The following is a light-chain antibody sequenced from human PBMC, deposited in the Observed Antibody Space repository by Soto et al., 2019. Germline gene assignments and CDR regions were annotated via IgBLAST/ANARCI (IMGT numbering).Light chain of an antibody. CDR1: QSVLYSSNNKNY. V-gene: IGKV4-1*01. Sequence: DIVMTQSPDSLAMSLGERATINCKSSQSVLYSSNNKNYFAWYQQKPGQPPKLLIYWASTRESGVPDRFSGSGSGTDFTLTISSLQAEDFAVYYCQQYYSTPTWTFGQGTKVEIK. CDR2: WAS. CDR3: QQYYSTPTWT. J-gene: IGKJ1*01.